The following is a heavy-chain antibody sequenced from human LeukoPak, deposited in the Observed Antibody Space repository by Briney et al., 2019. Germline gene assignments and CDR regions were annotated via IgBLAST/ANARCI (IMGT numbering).Heavy chain of an antibody. CDR2: ISHDGSFE. CDR3: ARPQGSGSYYFDY. Sequence: GGSLRLSCAASGFTFSSYGMHWVRQAPGKGLEWVGTISHDGSFEFYADSVEGRFTISRDSSKSTLYLQMNSLRAEDTAVYYCARPQGSGSYYFDYWGQGTLVTVSS. J-gene: IGHJ4*02. CDR1: GFTFSSYG. D-gene: IGHD3-10*01. V-gene: IGHV3-30*03.